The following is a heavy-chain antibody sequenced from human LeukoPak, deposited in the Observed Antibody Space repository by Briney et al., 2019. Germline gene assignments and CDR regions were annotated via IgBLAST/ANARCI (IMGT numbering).Heavy chain of an antibody. J-gene: IGHJ6*03. CDR3: ARLFWSGYYPYYYYMDV. D-gene: IGHD3-3*01. Sequence: GGSLRLSCAASGFTFETFGMHWVRQAPGKGLEWVTFIRYNGNDNYNADSVKGRFTISRDNSKNMLYLQMNSLRSDDTAVYYCARLFWSGYYPYYYYMDVWGKGTTVTVSS. CDR2: IRYNGNDN. CDR1: GFTFETFG. V-gene: IGHV3-30*02.